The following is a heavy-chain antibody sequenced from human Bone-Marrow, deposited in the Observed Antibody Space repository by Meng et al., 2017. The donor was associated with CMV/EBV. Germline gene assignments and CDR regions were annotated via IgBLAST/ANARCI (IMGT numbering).Heavy chain of an antibody. CDR2: INHSGST. V-gene: IGHV4-34*01. CDR1: GGSFSGYY. D-gene: IGHD3-3*01. CDR3: ARGITIFGVDHLDWFEP. J-gene: IGHJ5*02. Sequence: GSLRLSCAVYGGSFSGYYWSWIRQPPGKGLEWIGEINHSGSTNYNPSLKSRVTISVDTSKNQFSLKLSSVTAADTAVYYCARGITIFGVDHLDWFEPWGQGTLVTVSS.